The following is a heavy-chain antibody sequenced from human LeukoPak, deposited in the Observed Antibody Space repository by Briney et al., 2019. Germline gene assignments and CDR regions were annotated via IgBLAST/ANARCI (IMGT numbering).Heavy chain of an antibody. V-gene: IGHV1-3*02. CDR2: SNAGNGNT. Sequence: ASVKVSCKASGYTFTSYAMHWVRQAPGQRLEWMGWSNAGNGNTKYSQEFQGRVTITGDTSASTAYMELSSLRSEDMAVYYCARGDYYDSSVLDYWGQGTLVTVSS. J-gene: IGHJ4*02. D-gene: IGHD3-22*01. CDR3: ARGDYYDSSVLDY. CDR1: GYTFTSYA.